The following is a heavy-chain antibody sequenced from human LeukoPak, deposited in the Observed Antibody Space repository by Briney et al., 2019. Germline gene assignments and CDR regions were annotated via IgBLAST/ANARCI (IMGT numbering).Heavy chain of an antibody. J-gene: IGHJ4*02. Sequence: GGSLRLSCAASGFTFSSYGMHWVRQAPGKGLEWVAFIRYDGSNKYYADSVKGRFTISRDNSKNTLYLQMNSLRAEDTAVYYCAKPSRKGSGWYESGYYFDYWGQGTLVTVSS. CDR1: GFTFSSYG. CDR3: AKPSRKGSGWYESGYYFDY. V-gene: IGHV3-30*02. CDR2: IRYDGSNK. D-gene: IGHD6-19*01.